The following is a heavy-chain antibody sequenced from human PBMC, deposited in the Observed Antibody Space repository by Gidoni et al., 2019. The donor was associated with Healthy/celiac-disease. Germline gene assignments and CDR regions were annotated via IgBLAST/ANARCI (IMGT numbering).Heavy chain of an antibody. CDR2: ISWNSGSI. J-gene: IGHJ4*02. CDR1: GFPFDDYA. D-gene: IGHD1-26*01. Sequence: EVKLVESGGGLVKPVRSLRLSCAAAGFPFDDYAMHWVRQAPGKVLEWFAGISWNSGSIGYADSVKVRFTISRDNAKNSLYLQMNSLRAEDTALYYCAMPGIVGASHFDYWGQGTLVTVSS. V-gene: IGHV3-9*01. CDR3: AMPGIVGASHFDY.